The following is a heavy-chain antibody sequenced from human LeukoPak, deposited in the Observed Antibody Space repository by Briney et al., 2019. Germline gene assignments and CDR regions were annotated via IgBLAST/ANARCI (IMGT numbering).Heavy chain of an antibody. CDR1: GYTFTSYY. CDR2: INPSGGST. J-gene: IGHJ3*02. V-gene: IGHV1-46*01. Sequence: ASVKVSCKASGYTFTSYYMHWVRQAPGQGLEWMGIINPSGGSTSYAQKFQGRVTMTRDMSTSTVYMELSSLRSEDTAVYYCARDWWYYDSSGYYGAFDIWGQGTMVTVSS. D-gene: IGHD3-22*01. CDR3: ARDWWYYDSSGYYGAFDI.